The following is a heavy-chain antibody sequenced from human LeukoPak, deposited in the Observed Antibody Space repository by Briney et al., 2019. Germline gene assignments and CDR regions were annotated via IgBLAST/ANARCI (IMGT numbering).Heavy chain of an antibody. J-gene: IGHJ3*01. CDR1: GFTFRHYV. CDR2: ISYDETHK. V-gene: IGHV3-30*04. D-gene: IGHD3-10*01. Sequence: RSLRLSCVGSGFTFRHYVMHWVRQAPGKGLEWVAVISYDETHKFYADSVKGRFTISRDNSNATLFLQMNSLRSEDAAVYYCVRARVRARSGAFDVWGQGTLVTVSS. CDR3: VRARVRARSGAFDV.